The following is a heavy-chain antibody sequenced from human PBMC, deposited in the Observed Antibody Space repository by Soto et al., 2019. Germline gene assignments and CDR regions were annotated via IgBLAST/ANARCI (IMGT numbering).Heavy chain of an antibody. CDR1: GYTFTGYY. CDR2: INPNSGGT. Sequence: ASVKVSCKASGYTFTGYYMHWVRQAPGQGLEWMGWINPNSGGTNYAQKFQGWVTMTRDTSISTAYMELSRLRSDGTAVYYCARGGRIAAAGTYYYYYMDVWGKGTTVTVSS. CDR3: ARGGRIAAAGTYYYYYMDV. D-gene: IGHD6-13*01. V-gene: IGHV1-2*04. J-gene: IGHJ6*03.